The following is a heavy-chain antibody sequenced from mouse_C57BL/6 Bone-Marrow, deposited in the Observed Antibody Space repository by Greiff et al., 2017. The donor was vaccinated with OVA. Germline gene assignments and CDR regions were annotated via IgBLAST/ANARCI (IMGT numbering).Heavy chain of an antibody. Sequence: QVQLKESGAELVRPGASVKLSCKASGYTFTDYYINWVKQRPGQGLEWIARIYPGSGNTYYNEKFKGKATLTAEKSSSTAYMQLSSLTSEDSAVYFCARQPFITTVVAPYYYAMDYWGQGTSVTVSS. CDR1: GYTFTDYY. CDR3: ARQPFITTVVAPYYYAMDY. V-gene: IGHV1-76*01. D-gene: IGHD1-1*01. J-gene: IGHJ4*01. CDR2: IYPGSGNT.